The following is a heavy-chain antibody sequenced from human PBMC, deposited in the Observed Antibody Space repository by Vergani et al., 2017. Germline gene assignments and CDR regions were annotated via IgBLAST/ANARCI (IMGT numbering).Heavy chain of an antibody. CDR1: GGSFSGYY. CDR2: INHSGST. CDR3: ARGRRGVDAFDI. D-gene: IGHD1-26*01. J-gene: IGHJ3*02. Sequence: QVQLQQWGAGLLKPSETLSLTCAVYGGSFSGYYWGWIRQPPGKGLEWIGEINHSGSTNYNPSLKSRVTISVDTSKNQFSLKLSSVTAADTAVYYCARGRRGVDAFDIWGQGTMVTVSS. V-gene: IGHV4-34*01.